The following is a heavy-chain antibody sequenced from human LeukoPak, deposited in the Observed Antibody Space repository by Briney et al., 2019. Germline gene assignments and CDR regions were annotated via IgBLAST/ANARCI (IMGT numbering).Heavy chain of an antibody. CDR2: IYHSGNT. Sequence: PSETLSLTCNVSGSSMSSNYWSWIRQPPGNGLEWIGYIYHSGNTNYSPSLESRVTMSVDESKNKFSLRVHFVSAADTAVYYCASTRRAAVAGRFASWGQGTLVTVSS. D-gene: IGHD6-19*01. J-gene: IGHJ4*02. CDR1: GSSMSSNY. CDR3: ASTRRAAVAGRFAS. V-gene: IGHV4-4*09.